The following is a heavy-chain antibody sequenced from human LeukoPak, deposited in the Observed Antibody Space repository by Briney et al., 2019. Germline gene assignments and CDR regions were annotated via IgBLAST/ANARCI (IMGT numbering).Heavy chain of an antibody. CDR1: GGSFSGYY. J-gene: IGHJ5*02. D-gene: IGHD4-23*01. V-gene: IGHV4-34*01. CDR3: ARKGPLRYGGRKGNWFDP. CDR2: INHSGST. Sequence: KPSETLSLTCAVYGGSFSGYYWSWIRQPPGKGLEWIGEINHSGSTNYNPSLKSRVTISVDTSKNQFSLRLSSVTAADTAVYYRARKGPLRYGGRKGNWFDPWGQGTLVTVSS.